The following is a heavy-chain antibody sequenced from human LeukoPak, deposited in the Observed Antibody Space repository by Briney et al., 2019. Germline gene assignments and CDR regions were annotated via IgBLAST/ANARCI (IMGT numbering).Heavy chain of an antibody. Sequence: GESLKISCKGSGYSFTSYWIGWVRQMPGKGLEWMGIIYPGDSDTRYSPSFQGQVTISADKSISTAYLRWSSLKASDTAMYYCARRRDFWSGYYYDAFDIWGQGTMVTVSS. V-gene: IGHV5-51*01. D-gene: IGHD3-3*01. CDR1: GYSFTSYW. CDR2: IYPGDSDT. CDR3: ARRRDFWSGYYYDAFDI. J-gene: IGHJ3*02.